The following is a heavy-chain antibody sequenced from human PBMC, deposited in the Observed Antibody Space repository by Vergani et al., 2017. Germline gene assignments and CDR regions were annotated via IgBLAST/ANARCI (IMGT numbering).Heavy chain of an antibody. D-gene: IGHD2-8*01. CDR1: GFTFRSYS. J-gene: IGHJ6*02. V-gene: IGHV3-21*01. CDR2: ISSSSSYI. CDR3: ARDRSRTSGRHV. Sequence: EVKLLESGGGLVQLGGSLRLSCSASGFTFRSYSMNWVRQAPGKGLEWGSSISSSSSYIYYADSVKGRFTISRDNAKNSLYLQMNSLRAEDTAVYYCARDRSRTSGRHVWAQGTTVIVSS.